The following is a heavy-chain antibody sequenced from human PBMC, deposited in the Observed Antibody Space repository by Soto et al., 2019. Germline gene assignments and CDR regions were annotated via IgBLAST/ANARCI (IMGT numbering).Heavy chain of an antibody. CDR1: GFTFDDYA. CDR2: ISWNSGSI. Sequence: EVQLVESGGGLVQPGRSLRLSCAASGFTFDDYAMHWVRQAPGKGLEWVSGISWNSGSIGYADSVKGRFTISRDNAKNSLYLQMNSLRAEDTALYYCAKFRSYNWNQNDAFDIWGQGTMVTVSS. V-gene: IGHV3-9*01. D-gene: IGHD1-20*01. CDR3: AKFRSYNWNQNDAFDI. J-gene: IGHJ3*02.